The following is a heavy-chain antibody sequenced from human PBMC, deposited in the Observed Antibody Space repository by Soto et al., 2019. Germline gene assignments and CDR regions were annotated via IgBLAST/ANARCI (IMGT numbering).Heavy chain of an antibody. D-gene: IGHD2-2*01. V-gene: IGHV3-48*01. Sequence: EVQLVESGGGLIQPGGSLRLSCAASGFTFGTCSMNWVRQAPGKGLEWVSYISSTSSTIYYADSVKGRFTISRDNAKNSLYLQMNSLRAEDTAVYYCAGPVVPTANDWLDTWGQGTLVTVSS. CDR2: ISSTSSTI. CDR3: AGPVVPTANDWLDT. J-gene: IGHJ5*02. CDR1: GFTFGTCS.